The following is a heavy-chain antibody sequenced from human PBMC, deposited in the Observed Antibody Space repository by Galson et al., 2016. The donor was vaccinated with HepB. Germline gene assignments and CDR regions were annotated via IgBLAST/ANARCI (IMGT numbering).Heavy chain of an antibody. V-gene: IGHV4-4*02. CDR3: AREEIT. J-gene: IGHJ4*02. Sequence: SETLSLTCAVSGGSISSYNWWTWVRQPPGKGLEWIGEIYHRGTAHYNPSLKSRVTMSVDKSNNQFSLKLSSVTVADTAVYYCAREEITWGQGALVTVSS. D-gene: IGHD1-14*01. CDR1: GGSISSYNW. CDR2: IYHRGTA.